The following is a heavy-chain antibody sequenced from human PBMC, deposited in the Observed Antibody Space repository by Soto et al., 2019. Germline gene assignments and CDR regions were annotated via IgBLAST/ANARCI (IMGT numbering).Heavy chain of an antibody. Sequence: PSETLSLTCTVSGGSISSGGYYWSWIRQHPGKGLEWIGYIYYSGSTKYNPSLNSRVTISLDTSKNQFSLRLSSVTAADTAVYYCARDGSSGLGYWGQGTLVTVSS. V-gene: IGHV4-61*08. CDR3: ARDGSSGLGY. J-gene: IGHJ4*02. CDR2: IYYSGST. CDR1: GGSISSGGYY. D-gene: IGHD6-19*01.